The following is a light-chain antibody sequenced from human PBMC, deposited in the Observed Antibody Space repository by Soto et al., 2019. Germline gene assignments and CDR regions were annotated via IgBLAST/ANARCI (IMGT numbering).Light chain of an antibody. CDR3: QQYRGYSTWT. V-gene: IGKV1-5*01. J-gene: IGKJ1*01. CDR1: QSVGRL. Sequence: DIQMTQSPSTLSAFVGDRVTITCRASQSVGRLLAWYQQRPGEAPKVLIWDASTLRRGVPSRFSGSGSGTDFTLTIISLEPEDFATYYCQQYRGYSTWTFGQGTRVELK. CDR2: DAS.